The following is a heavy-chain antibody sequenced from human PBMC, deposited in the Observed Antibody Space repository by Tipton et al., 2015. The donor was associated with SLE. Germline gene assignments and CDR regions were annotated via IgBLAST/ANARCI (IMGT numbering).Heavy chain of an antibody. V-gene: IGHV4-39*01. CDR3: ARQCILNYYYGMDV. J-gene: IGHJ6*01. Sequence: TLSLTCTVSGGSISSSSYYWGWIRQPPGKGLEWIGSIYYSGSTYYNPSLKSRVTISVDTSKNQFSLKLSSVTAADTAVYYCARQCILNYYYGMDVWGQGTTVTVSS. CDR1: GGSISSSSYY. D-gene: IGHD2-15*01. CDR2: IYYSGST.